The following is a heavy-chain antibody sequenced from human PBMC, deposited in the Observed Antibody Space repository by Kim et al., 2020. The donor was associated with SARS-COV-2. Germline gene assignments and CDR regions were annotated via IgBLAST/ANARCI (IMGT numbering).Heavy chain of an antibody. CDR3: ARAPIFGVVSLSFDI. J-gene: IGHJ3*02. CDR2: IYYSGST. Sequence: SETLSLTCTVSGGSISSYYWSWIRQPPGKGLEWIGYIYYSGSTNYNPSLKSRVTISVDTSKNQFSLKLSSVTAADTAVYYCARAPIFGVVSLSFDIWGQG. V-gene: IGHV4-59*01. CDR1: GGSISSYY. D-gene: IGHD3-3*01.